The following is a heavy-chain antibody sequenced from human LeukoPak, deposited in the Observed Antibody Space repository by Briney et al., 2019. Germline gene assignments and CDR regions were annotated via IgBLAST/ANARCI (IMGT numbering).Heavy chain of an antibody. Sequence: PGGSLRLSCAASGFTFSSYWMSWVRQAPGKGLEWVANIKQDGSEKYYVDSVKGRFTISRDNAKNSLYLQMNSLRAEDTAVYYCARDSDYDFWSGYRAFDIWGQGTMVTVSS. V-gene: IGHV3-7*01. CDR1: GFTFSSYW. CDR3: ARDSDYDFWSGYRAFDI. CDR2: IKQDGSEK. J-gene: IGHJ3*02. D-gene: IGHD3-3*01.